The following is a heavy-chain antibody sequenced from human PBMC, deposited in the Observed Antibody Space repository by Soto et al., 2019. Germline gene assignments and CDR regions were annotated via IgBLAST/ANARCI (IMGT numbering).Heavy chain of an antibody. V-gene: IGHV3-53*01. Sequence: EVQLVESGGGLIQPGGSLRLSCAASGFTXTXKYMTWVRXXPGXGLEWVSVIYSGGSTSYADSVKGRFTISRDNSKNILYLQMNSLRAEDTAVYYCARVDYGDYGWYFDLWGRGTLVTVSS. J-gene: IGHJ2*01. CDR3: ARVDYGDYGWYFDL. D-gene: IGHD4-17*01. CDR1: GFTXTXKY. CDR2: IYSGGST.